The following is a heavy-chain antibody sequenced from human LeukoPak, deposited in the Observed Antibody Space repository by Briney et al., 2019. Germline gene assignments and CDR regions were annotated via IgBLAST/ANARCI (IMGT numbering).Heavy chain of an antibody. V-gene: IGHV4-4*07. CDR2: ISGSGTI. CDR3: ARDSGTTGEVKFDP. Sequence: SETLSLTCTVSGGSIHSYWSWIRQPAGKGLEWIGRISGSGTITYNPALQSRLTISIDTSKNQFSLKLMSVTAADTAVYYCARDSGTTGEVKFDPWGQGTLATVSS. J-gene: IGHJ5*02. D-gene: IGHD3-10*01. CDR1: GGSIHSY.